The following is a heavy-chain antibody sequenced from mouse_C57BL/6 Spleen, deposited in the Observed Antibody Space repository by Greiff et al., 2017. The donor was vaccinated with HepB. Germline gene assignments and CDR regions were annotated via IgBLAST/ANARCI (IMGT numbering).Heavy chain of an antibody. CDR1: GYAFSSSW. CDR3: AKRLITTVGAFDY. J-gene: IGHJ2*01. Sequence: QVQLQQSGPELVKPGASVKISCKASGYAFSSSWMNWVKQRPGKGLEWIGRIYPGDGDTNYNGKFKGKATLTADKSSSTAYMQLSSMTSEDSAVYVSAKRLITTVGAFDYWGQGTTLTVAS. D-gene: IGHD1-1*01. CDR2: IYPGDGDT. V-gene: IGHV1-82*01.